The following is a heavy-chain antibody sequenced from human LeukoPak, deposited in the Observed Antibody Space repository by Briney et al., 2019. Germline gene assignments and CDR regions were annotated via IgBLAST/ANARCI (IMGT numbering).Heavy chain of an antibody. CDR2: VSSSGGRT. D-gene: IGHD5-24*01. CDR1: GFTFSRND. J-gene: IGHJ4*02. CDR3: AKETVEMAARAFDY. Sequence: PGGSLRLFCAASGFTFSRNDMSGLRQTPGKGLEWVSAVSSSGGRTFYAASVKGRFTISRDNSKDTLYLQMNSLRAEDTAVYYCAKETVEMAARAFDYWGQGTLVTVSS. V-gene: IGHV3-23*01.